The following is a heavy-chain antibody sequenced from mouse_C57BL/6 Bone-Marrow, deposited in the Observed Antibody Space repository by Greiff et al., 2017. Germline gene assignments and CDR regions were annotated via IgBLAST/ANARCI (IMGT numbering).Heavy chain of an antibody. CDR3: ARWRFYYYGSSYYYAMDY. CDR1: GYTFTSYW. V-gene: IGHV1-59*01. Sequence: QVQLQQPGAELVRPGTSVTLSCKASGYTFTSYWMHWVKQRPGQGLEWIGVIDPSDSYTNYNQKFKGKATLTVDTSSSTAYMQLSSLTSEDSAVYYCARWRFYYYGSSYYYAMDYWGQGTSVTVSS. CDR2: IDPSDSYT. J-gene: IGHJ4*01. D-gene: IGHD1-1*01.